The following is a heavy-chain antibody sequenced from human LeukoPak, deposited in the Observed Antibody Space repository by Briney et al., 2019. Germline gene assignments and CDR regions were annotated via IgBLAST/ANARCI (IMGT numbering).Heavy chain of an antibody. V-gene: IGHV4-59*08. D-gene: IGHD3-3*01. J-gene: IGHJ4*02. CDR1: GGSLSSYY. CDR2: IYYSGST. CDR3: ARGLLRPAARWSFDY. Sequence: PSETLSLTCTVSGGSLSSYYWTWIRQPPGKGLEWIGYIYYSGSTNYNPSLKSRVTISVDTSKNQFSLKLSSVTAADTAVYYCARGLLRPAARWSFDYWGQGTLVTVSS.